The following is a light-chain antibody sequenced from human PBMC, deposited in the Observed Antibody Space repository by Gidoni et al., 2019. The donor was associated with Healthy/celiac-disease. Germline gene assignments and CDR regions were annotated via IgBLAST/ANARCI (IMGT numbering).Light chain of an antibody. Sequence: IVMAQSPATLSVSPGERANLNCRDSQSISSNLTWYQQKPGQAPRLLIYGASNRATGIPARFSGSGSGTEFTLTISSLQSEDFAVYYCQQYNNWPWTFGQGTKVEIK. CDR2: GAS. CDR1: QSISSN. J-gene: IGKJ1*01. CDR3: QQYNNWPWT. V-gene: IGKV3-15*01.